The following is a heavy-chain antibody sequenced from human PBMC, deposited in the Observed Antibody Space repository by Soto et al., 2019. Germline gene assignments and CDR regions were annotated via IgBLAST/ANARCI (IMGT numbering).Heavy chain of an antibody. J-gene: IGHJ4*02. CDR3: ARMYGSGVVDF. D-gene: IGHD3-10*01. Sequence: VQLVESGGGLIQAGGSRRLSCRVSGFSVSTNYMDWVRQVPGKGLEWASVIYSSGQTYYPDSVQGRFTISRDNSQHTVYLQMSSLRVEYTGVDSCARMYGSGVVDFWGQGSLITVAS. V-gene: IGHV3-53*01. CDR2: IYSSGQT. CDR1: GFSVSTNY.